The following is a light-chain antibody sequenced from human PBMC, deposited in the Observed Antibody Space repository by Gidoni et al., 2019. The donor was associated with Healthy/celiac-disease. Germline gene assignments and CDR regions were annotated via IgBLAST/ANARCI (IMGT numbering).Light chain of an antibody. Sequence: SYELTPPPSVSVSPGQTASITCSGDKLGDKYACCYQQKPGQSPVLVIYQDSKRPSGIPERFSGSNSGNTATLTISGTQAMDEADYYCQAWDSSTHVVFGGGTKLTVL. CDR2: QDS. V-gene: IGLV3-1*01. CDR1: KLGDKY. CDR3: QAWDSSTHVV. J-gene: IGLJ2*01.